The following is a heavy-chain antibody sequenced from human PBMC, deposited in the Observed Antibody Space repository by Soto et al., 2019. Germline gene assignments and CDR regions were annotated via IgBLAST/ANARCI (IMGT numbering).Heavy chain of an antibody. D-gene: IGHD5-12*01. CDR1: GYTFTNYG. CDR3: ARRARDGYNGVGDY. CDR2: ISAYNGNT. V-gene: IGHV1-18*01. J-gene: IGHJ4*02. Sequence: QAQLVQSGAEVKKPGASVKVSCKASGYTFTNYGISWVRQAPGQGLECMGWISAYNGNTNYAQKFQGRVTMTTDTFTTTTYWELRSLRSDDTAVYYCARRARDGYNGVGDYWGQGTLVTVSS.